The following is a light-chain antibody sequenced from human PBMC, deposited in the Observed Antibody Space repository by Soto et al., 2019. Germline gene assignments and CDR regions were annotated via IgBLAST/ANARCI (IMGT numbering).Light chain of an antibody. CDR3: QQRSNWPVT. Sequence: EIVLTQSPATLSLSPGARATLSCRASQSVSSYLAWYQQKPGQAPRLLIYDASSRATGIPARFSGSGSGTEFTLTISSLEPEDFAVYYCQQRSNWPVTFFQGTRVDIK. V-gene: IGKV3-11*01. J-gene: IGKJ1*01. CDR1: QSVSSY. CDR2: DAS.